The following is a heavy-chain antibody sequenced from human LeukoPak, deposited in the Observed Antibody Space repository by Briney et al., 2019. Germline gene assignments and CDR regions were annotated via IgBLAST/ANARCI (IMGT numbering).Heavy chain of an antibody. Sequence: GGSVRLSCAASGFTFSSYSMNWVRQAPGKGLEWVSSITSSSSYIYYADSVKGRFTISRDNAKNSLYLQMNSLRAEDTAVYYCAREMLAAVAAQSWGQGTLVTVSS. D-gene: IGHD6-19*01. CDR2: ITSSSSYI. V-gene: IGHV3-21*01. J-gene: IGHJ5*02. CDR3: AREMLAAVAAQS. CDR1: GFTFSSYS.